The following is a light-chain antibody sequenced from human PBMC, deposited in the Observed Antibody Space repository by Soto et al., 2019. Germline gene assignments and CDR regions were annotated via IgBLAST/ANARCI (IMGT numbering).Light chain of an antibody. J-gene: IGLJ1*01. CDR2: GNK. CDR3: QSYDTGLSGSRV. CDR1: SSNIGAGYD. V-gene: IGLV1-40*01. Sequence: QSLLTQPPSVSGAPGQTVTISCTGSSSNIGAGYDVHWYQRLPGTAPKLLIYGNKNRPPGVPDRFSGSRSDTSASLAITGLQADDEADYYCQSYDTGLSGSRVFGSGTKVTV.